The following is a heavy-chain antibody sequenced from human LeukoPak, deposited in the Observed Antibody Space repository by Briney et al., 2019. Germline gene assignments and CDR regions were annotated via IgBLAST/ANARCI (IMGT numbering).Heavy chain of an antibody. CDR2: ISGSGGST. CDR1: GFTFSNYA. V-gene: IGHV3-23*01. CDR3: AKVRSAVVAAATNY. J-gene: IGHJ4*02. D-gene: IGHD2-15*01. Sequence: GGSLRLSCAASGFTFSNYAMSWVRQAPGKGLEWVSVISGSGGSTYHADSVKGRFTISRDNSNSTLYLQMNSLRAEDTAIYYCAKVRSAVVAAATNYWGQGTLVTVSS.